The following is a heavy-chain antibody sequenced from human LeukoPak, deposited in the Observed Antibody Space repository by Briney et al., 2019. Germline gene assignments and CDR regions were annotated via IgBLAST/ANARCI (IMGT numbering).Heavy chain of an antibody. Sequence: GGSLRLSCAASGFTFSSYALSWVRQAPGKGLEWVSSISSSSSYIYYADSVKGRFTISRDNAKNSLYLQMNSLRAEDTAVYYCARFGFGELLTQFDYWGQGTLVTVSS. CDR2: ISSSSSYI. CDR3: ARFGFGELLTQFDY. CDR1: GFTFSSYA. J-gene: IGHJ4*02. V-gene: IGHV3-21*01. D-gene: IGHD3-10*01.